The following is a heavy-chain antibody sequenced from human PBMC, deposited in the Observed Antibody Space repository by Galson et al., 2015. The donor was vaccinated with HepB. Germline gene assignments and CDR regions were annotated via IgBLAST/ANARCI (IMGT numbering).Heavy chain of an antibody. J-gene: IGHJ6*03. V-gene: IGHV3-11*01. D-gene: IGHD3-10*01. Sequence: SLRLSCAAAGFTFIDYHMTWIRQAPGKGLEWVSYISSNGNNIQYADSLKGRFTISRDNATNSLFLQMNSLRAEDTAVYYCARDRGLTRGFNYFYYMDVWGKGTTVTVSS. CDR2: ISSNGNNI. CDR1: GFTFIDYH. CDR3: ARDRGLTRGFNYFYYMDV.